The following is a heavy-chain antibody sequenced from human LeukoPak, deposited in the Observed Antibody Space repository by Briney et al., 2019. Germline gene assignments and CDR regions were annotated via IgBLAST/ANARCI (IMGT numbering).Heavy chain of an antibody. Sequence: GGSLRLSCAASGFTFSSYSMNWVRQAPGKGLEWASSISSSSSYIYYADSVKGRFTISRDNAKNSLYLQMNSLRAEDTAVYYCARAGPTKITIFGVVAPSGMDVWGQGTTVTVSS. CDR3: ARAGPTKITIFGVVAPSGMDV. J-gene: IGHJ6*02. D-gene: IGHD3-3*01. CDR1: GFTFSSYS. CDR2: ISSSSSYI. V-gene: IGHV3-21*01.